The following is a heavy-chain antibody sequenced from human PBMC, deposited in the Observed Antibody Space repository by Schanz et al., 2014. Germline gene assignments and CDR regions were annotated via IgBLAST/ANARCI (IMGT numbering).Heavy chain of an antibody. Sequence: QVQLVQSGAEVKKPGASVKVSCKASGYSFTDYYIHWVRQAPGQGLEWMGWINPNSGGTNYPQRFQGRVTTTRDTSSRTVYMELTRLTFDDTAIYYCARDSDVSKYNLFDSWGQGTLVTVSS. CDR1: GYSFTDYY. CDR3: ARDSDVSKYNLFDS. V-gene: IGHV1-2*02. J-gene: IGHJ5*01. CDR2: INPNSGGT.